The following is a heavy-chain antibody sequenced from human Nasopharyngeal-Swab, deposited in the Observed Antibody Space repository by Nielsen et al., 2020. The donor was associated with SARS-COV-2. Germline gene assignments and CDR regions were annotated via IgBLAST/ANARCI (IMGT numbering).Heavy chain of an antibody. J-gene: IGHJ4*02. D-gene: IGHD3-10*01. V-gene: IGHV3-23*01. CDR2: ISGSGGGT. CDR3: AKDKEDLRGVGSYDY. CDR1: GFTFRNYE. Sequence: GESLKISCVGSGFTFRNYEMGWVRQTPGQGLERVSHISGSGGGTYYTDSVKGRFTISRDNSKNTLHLHMSSLRAEDTAVYYCAKDKEDLRGVGSYDYWGQGTLVTVSS.